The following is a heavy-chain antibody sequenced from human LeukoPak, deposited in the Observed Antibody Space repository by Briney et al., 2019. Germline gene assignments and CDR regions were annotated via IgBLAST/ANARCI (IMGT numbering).Heavy chain of an antibody. CDR3: ARVGYNSGWYEY. D-gene: IGHD6-19*01. V-gene: IGHV3-33*01. CDR2: LWEDGTNI. J-gene: IGHJ4*02. CDR1: GFIFSLYG. Sequence: PGTSLRLSCRASGFIFSLYGMHWVRQAPGKGLEWVAALWEDGTNIRYADSVKGRFTISRDNSKKTLYLQMNSLRAEDTAVYYCARVGYNSGWYEYWGQGTLVTVSS.